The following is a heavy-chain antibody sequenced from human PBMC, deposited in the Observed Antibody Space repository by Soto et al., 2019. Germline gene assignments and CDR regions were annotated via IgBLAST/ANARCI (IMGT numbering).Heavy chain of an antibody. CDR2: ISFDGTNK. CDR1: EFAFSTHA. J-gene: IGHJ5*02. D-gene: IGHD2-21*02. V-gene: IGHV3-30-3*01. CDR3: SASRDYNWFDP. Sequence: PGGSLRLSCAASEFAFSTHAMHWVRQAPGEGLEWVAVISFDGTNKYYADSVKGRFTISRDNSRSTLYLQMNSLRIEDTAVYYCSASRDYNWFDPCRQRTLVT.